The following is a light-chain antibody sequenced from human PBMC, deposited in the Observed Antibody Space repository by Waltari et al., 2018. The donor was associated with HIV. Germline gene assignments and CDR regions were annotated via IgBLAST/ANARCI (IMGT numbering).Light chain of an antibody. CDR1: SSDFGCYNY. J-gene: IGLJ2*01. V-gene: IGLV2-14*03. Sequence: QSALTQPASVSGSPGQSITISCTGTSSDFGCYNYLPWYQQHPGKAPKLMIYDVSNRPSGVSNRCSGAKSGNTASLTISGLQAEDEADYYCSSYTSSSTLVFGGGTKLTVL. CDR2: DVS. CDR3: SSYTSSSTLV.